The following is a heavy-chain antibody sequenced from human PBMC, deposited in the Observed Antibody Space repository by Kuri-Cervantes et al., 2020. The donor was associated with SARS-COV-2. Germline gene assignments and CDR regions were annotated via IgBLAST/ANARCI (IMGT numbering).Heavy chain of an antibody. V-gene: IGHV4-34*01. D-gene: IGHD3-10*01. CDR1: GGSFSGYY. CDR3: ARVWYYYMDV. CDR2: INHSGST. Sequence: SETLSLTCAVYGGSFSGYYWSWIRQPPGKGLEWIGEINHSGSTNYNPSLKSRVTMSVDTSKNQFSLRLSSVTAADTAVYYCARVWYYYMDVWGKGTTVTVSS. J-gene: IGHJ6*03.